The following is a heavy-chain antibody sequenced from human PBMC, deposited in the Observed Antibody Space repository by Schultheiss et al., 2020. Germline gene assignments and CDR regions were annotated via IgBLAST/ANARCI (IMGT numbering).Heavy chain of an antibody. D-gene: IGHD6-13*01. J-gene: IGHJ6*02. V-gene: IGHV4-59*01. CDR1: GGSISSYY. Sequence: GSLRLSCAVSGGSISSYYWSWIRQPPGKGLEWVAYIYYSGSTSYNPSLKGRVTISIDTSKNQFSLKLMSVTAADTAVYYCAGGQPRYAMDVWGQGTTVTVYS. CDR3: AGGQPRYAMDV. CDR2: IYYSGST.